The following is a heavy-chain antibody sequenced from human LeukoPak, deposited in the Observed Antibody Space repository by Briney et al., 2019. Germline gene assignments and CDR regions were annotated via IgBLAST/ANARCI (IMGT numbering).Heavy chain of an antibody. J-gene: IGHJ4*02. V-gene: IGHV3-49*03. CDR2: IRSKAYGGTT. Sequence: GGSLRLSCTASGFTFGDYAMSWFRQAPGKGLEWVGFIRSKAYGGTTEYAASVKGRFTISRDDSKSIAYLQMNSLKTEDTAVYYCTRAATLLWFGESNGYYFDYWGQGTLVTVSS. D-gene: IGHD3-10*01. CDR1: GFTFGDYA. CDR3: TRAATLLWFGESNGYYFDY.